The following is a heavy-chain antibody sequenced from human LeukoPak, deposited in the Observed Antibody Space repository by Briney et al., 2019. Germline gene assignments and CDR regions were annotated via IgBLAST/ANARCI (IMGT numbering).Heavy chain of an antibody. D-gene: IGHD2-21*02. CDR1: GGSISSYY. V-gene: IGHV4-59*08. CDR3: ASSVVTATWYFDL. CDR2: IYYSGST. Sequence: SETLSLTCTVSGGSISSYYWSWIRQPPGKGLEWIGYIYYSGSTYYNPSLKSRVTISVDTSKNQFSLKLSSVTAADTAVYYCASSVVTATWYFDLWGRGTLVTVSS. J-gene: IGHJ2*01.